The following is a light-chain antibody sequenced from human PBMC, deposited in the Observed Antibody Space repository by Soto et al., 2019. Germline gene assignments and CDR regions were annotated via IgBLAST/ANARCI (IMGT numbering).Light chain of an antibody. CDR2: GAS. CDR3: HQYGRSPLMYT. CDR1: QSITSNF. V-gene: IGKV3-20*01. Sequence: EIVLTQSPGTLSLSPGERATLSCRASQSITSNFLAWYQQKPCQAPRLLIYGASTRAAGVPDRFSGSGSGTDFTLTITRLEPEDFAVYYCHQYGRSPLMYTFGQGTKLGVK. J-gene: IGKJ2*01.